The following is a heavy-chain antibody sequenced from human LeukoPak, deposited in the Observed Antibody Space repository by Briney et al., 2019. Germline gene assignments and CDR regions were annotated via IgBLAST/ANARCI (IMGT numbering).Heavy chain of an antibody. V-gene: IGHV3-23*01. D-gene: IGHD3-9*01. CDR2: ITGSGGNT. J-gene: IGHJ4*02. CDR1: GFTFINYA. CDR3: AKWGDFDVLTGYYVPDF. Sequence: GASLRLSCAASGFTFINYAMSGVCQAPGKGLEWVSAITGSGGNTYYADSVKGRFTISRDNSKNTLYLQMNSLRDEDTAVYYCAKWGDFDVLTGYYVPDFWGQGTLVTVSS.